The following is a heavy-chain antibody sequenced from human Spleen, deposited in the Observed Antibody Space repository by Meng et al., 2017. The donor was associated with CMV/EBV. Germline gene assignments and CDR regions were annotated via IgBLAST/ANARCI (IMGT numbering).Heavy chain of an antibody. CDR3: ARGPPVAAVAFDI. CDR1: GYSFTSYG. J-gene: IGHJ3*02. V-gene: IGHV1-18*01. CDR2: ISAYNGNT. Sequence: GESLKISCKGSGYSFTSYGISWVRQAPGQGLEWMGWISAYNGNTNFAQKFQGRVTMTTDTSTSTAYMDLRSLRPDDTAVYYCARGPPVAAVAFDIWGQGTMVTVSS. D-gene: IGHD6-19*01.